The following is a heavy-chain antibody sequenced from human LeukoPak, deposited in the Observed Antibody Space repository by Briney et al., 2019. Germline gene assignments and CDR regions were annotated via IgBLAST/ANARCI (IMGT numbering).Heavy chain of an antibody. J-gene: IGHJ4*02. CDR2: IKSKTDGGTT. Sequence: SGGSLRLSCAASGFTFSNAWMSWVRQAPGKGLEWVGRIKSKTDGGTTDYAAPVKGRFTISRDDSKNTLYLQMNSLKTEDTAVYYCTTADDYVSNYFDYWGQGTLVTVSS. CDR3: TTADDYVSNYFDY. CDR1: GFTFSNAW. D-gene: IGHD3-16*01. V-gene: IGHV3-15*01.